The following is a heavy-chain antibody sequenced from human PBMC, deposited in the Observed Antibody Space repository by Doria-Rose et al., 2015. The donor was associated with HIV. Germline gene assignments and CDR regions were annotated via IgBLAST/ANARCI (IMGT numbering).Heavy chain of an antibody. J-gene: IGHJ4*02. CDR1: GVSLSSPGMG. CDR3: ARIKSSRWYHKYYFDF. D-gene: IGHD6-13*01. CDR2: IFSDDER. Sequence: QITLKESGPVLVKPTETLTPTCTVSGVSLSSPGMGVSWIRQPPGKALEWLAHIFSDDERSYKTSLKSRLTISRGTSKSKVVLTMTDMDPVDTATYYCARIKSSRWYHKYYFDFWGQGTLVIVSA. V-gene: IGHV2-26*01.